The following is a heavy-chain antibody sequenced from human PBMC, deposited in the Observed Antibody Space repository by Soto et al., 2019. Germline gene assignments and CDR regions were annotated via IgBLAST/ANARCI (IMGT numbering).Heavy chain of an antibody. CDR3: ARDVGRLFGMDV. Sequence: QVQLQESGPGLVKPSETLSLTYTVSYGSISGYYWDWIRQPPGKGLEWIGNIYYSGGTNYNPSLNSRVTISVDMSKNQLSLKLSSVTAADTAVYYCARDVGRLFGMDVWGQGTTVTVSS. J-gene: IGHJ6*02. V-gene: IGHV4-59*01. CDR2: IYYSGGT. CDR1: YGSISGYY. D-gene: IGHD2-21*01.